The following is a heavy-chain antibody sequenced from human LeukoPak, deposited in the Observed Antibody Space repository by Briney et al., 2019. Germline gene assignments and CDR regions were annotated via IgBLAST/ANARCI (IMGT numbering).Heavy chain of an antibody. CDR2: ISGSGGST. V-gene: IGHV3-23*01. J-gene: IGHJ4*02. CDR3: ARPTDRWELQFHY. Sequence: TGGSLRLSCAASGFTFSSYAMSWVRRAPGKGLEWVSAISGSGGSTYYADSVKGRFTISRDNSKNTLYLQMNSLRAEDTAVYYCARPTDRWELQFHYWGQGTLVTVSS. CDR1: GFTFSSYA. D-gene: IGHD1-26*01.